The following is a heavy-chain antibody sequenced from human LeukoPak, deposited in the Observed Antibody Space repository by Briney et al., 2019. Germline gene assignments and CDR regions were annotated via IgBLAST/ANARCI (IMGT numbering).Heavy chain of an antibody. Sequence: GGSLRLSCAASGFTFNTYAMSWVRQAPGKGLEWVSAISGSGGSTYYADSVKGRFTISRDNSKNTLYLQMNSLRAEDAAVYYCAKDLRQLGFLFDYWGQGTLVTVSS. J-gene: IGHJ4*02. V-gene: IGHV3-23*01. D-gene: IGHD6-6*01. CDR3: AKDLRQLGFLFDY. CDR1: GFTFNTYA. CDR2: ISGSGGST.